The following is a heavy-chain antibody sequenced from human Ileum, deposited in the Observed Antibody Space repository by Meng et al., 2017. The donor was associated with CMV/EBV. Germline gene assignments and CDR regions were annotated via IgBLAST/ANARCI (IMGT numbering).Heavy chain of an antibody. V-gene: IGHV3-66*02. CDR3: TSVVVTSANDY. D-gene: IGHD2-2*01. J-gene: IGHJ4*02. CDR2: LYSGGST. CDR1: GFTVSSKY. Sequence: LSCAAPGFTVSSKYMSWVRQAPGKGLEWVSVLYSGGSTYYADSVRGRFTISRDNSKNTLYLQMNSLRAEDSALYYCTSVVVTSANDYWGQGTLVTVSS.